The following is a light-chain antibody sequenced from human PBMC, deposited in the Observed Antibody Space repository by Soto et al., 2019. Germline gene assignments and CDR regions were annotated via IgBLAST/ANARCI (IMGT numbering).Light chain of an antibody. CDR2: AAS. Sequence: DIQMTQSPSSLSASVGERVTITCRAGRGIGNSLAWFQQKPGKVPKLLIYAASTLQPGVPSRFSGSKSGTEFTLTINSLQPEDVASYYCQQYDSAPHTFGQGTKVEI. V-gene: IGKV1-27*01. J-gene: IGKJ1*01. CDR1: RGIGNS. CDR3: QQYDSAPHT.